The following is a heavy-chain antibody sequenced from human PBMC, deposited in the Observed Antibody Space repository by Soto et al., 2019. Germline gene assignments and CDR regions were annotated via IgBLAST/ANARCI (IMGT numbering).Heavy chain of an antibody. J-gene: IGHJ4*02. Sequence: PSDTLSLTCAVSSGSISSSNWWSWVRQPPGKGLEWIGEIYHSGSTNYNPSLKSRVTISVDTSKNQFSLKLSSVTAADTAVYYCARTLVVVAATRKSANRYLDYWGQGTLVNVSS. CDR2: IYHSGST. V-gene: IGHV4-4*02. CDR3: ARTLVVVAATRKSANRYLDY. CDR1: SGSISSSNW. D-gene: IGHD2-15*01.